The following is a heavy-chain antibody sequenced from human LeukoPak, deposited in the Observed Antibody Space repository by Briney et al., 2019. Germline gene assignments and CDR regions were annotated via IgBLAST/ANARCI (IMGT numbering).Heavy chain of an antibody. CDR2: INHSGST. J-gene: IGHJ5*02. CDR1: GGSFSGYY. V-gene: IGHV4-34*01. D-gene: IGHD3-3*01. CDR3: ARGSPLYFWSGYYPLYWFDP. Sequence: PSETLSLTCAVYGGSFSGYYWSWIRQPPGKGLEWIGEINHSGSTNYNPSLKSRVTMSVDTSKNQFSLKLSSVTAADTAVYYCARGSPLYFWSGYYPLYWFDPWGQGTLVTVSS.